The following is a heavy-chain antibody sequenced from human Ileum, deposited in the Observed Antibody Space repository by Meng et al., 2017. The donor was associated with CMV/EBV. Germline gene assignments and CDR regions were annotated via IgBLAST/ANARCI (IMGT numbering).Heavy chain of an antibody. D-gene: IGHD1-26*01. CDR3: TTDKEWELMLTLEFDH. Sequence: CNIAWMNWGRQPPGKGLEWVGRIKSNSDGATTDYAAPVKGRFTISRDDSKNTLYLQMNSLEIDDTAMYYCTTDKEWELMLTLEFDHWGQGTLVTVSS. V-gene: IGHV3-15*01. CDR1: CNIAW. J-gene: IGHJ4*02. CDR2: IKSNSDGATT.